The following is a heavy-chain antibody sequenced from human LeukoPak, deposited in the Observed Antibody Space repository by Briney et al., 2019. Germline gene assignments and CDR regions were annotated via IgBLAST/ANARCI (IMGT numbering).Heavy chain of an antibody. V-gene: IGHV3-23*01. Sequence: GGSLRLSCAASGFTFSNDAMSWVRQAPGKGLEWVSTISDSGDNTYSADSVRGRFTISRDNSKNTLYLQMNSLRAEDTAIYYCAKVSWANYFDYWGQGTLVTVSS. CDR3: AKVSWANYFDY. J-gene: IGHJ4*02. CDR1: GFTFSNDA. D-gene: IGHD6-13*01. CDR2: ISDSGDNT.